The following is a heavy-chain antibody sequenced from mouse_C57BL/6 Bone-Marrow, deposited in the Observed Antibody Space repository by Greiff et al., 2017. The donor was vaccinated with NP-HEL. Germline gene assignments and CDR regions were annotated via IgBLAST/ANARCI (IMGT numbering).Heavy chain of an antibody. CDR1: GYSFTGYF. J-gene: IGHJ2*01. D-gene: IGHD1-1*01. CDR2: INPYNGDT. V-gene: IGHV1-20*01. Sequence: EVQLQQSGPELVKPGDSVKISCKASGYSFTGYFMNWVMQSHGKSLEWIGRINPYNGDTFYNQKFKGKATLTVDKSSSTAHLELRSLTSEDSAVFYCARDYGIGGFEYWGRGTTLTVS. CDR3: ARDYGIGGFEY.